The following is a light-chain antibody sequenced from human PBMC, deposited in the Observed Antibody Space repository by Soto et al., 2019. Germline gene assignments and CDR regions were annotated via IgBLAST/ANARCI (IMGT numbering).Light chain of an antibody. J-gene: IGLJ2*01. CDR3: CSYAGTTTLI. V-gene: IGLV2-23*01. CDR2: EDT. Sequence: QSVLTQPASVSGSPGQSITISCTGTSSDVGSYSLVSWYQQHPGKAPKLMIYEDTKRPSGVSNRFSGSKSGNTASLTISGLQAEDEADYFCCSYAGTTTLIFGGGTKLTVL. CDR1: SSDVGSYSL.